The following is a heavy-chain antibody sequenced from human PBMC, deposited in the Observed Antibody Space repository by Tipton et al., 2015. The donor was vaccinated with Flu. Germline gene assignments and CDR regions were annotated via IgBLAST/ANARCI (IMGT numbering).Heavy chain of an antibody. CDR2: IYYSGSN. D-gene: IGHD3-10*01. CDR1: GGSISSYY. CDR3: ARALVITTTMGGDWFDP. V-gene: IGHV4-59*01. Sequence: TLSLTCTVSGGSISSYYWSWIRQPPGKGLEWIGYIYYSGSNNYNPSLKSRVTISVDMSKNQFSLNLSSVTAADTAVYYCARALVITTTMGGDWFDPWGQGTLVTVSS. J-gene: IGHJ5*02.